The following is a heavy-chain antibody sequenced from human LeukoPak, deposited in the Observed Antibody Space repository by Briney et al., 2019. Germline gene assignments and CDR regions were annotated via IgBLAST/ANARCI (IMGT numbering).Heavy chain of an antibody. Sequence: SETLSLTCTVSGYSVSSGYYWGWIRQSPGKGLEWIGSIYYSGSTYYNPSLKSRVTISVDTSKNQFSLKLSSVTAADTAVYYCARHSGILTGYYLFDYWGQGTLVTVSS. J-gene: IGHJ4*02. CDR2: IYYSGST. CDR3: ARHSGILTGYYLFDY. D-gene: IGHD3-9*01. CDR1: GYSVSSGYY. V-gene: IGHV4-38-2*02.